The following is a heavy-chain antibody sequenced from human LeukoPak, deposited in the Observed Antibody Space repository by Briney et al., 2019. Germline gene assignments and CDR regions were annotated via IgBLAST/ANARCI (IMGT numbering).Heavy chain of an antibody. CDR3: ARRLGRSFDY. Sequence: ASVKVSCKASGYTFINHAIHWVRQAPGQRLEWMGWINIGNGNTKYSQNFQGRITITRDTSATTAYMDLSSLRSEDTAMYYCARRLGRSFDYWGQGTLVTVSS. J-gene: IGHJ4*02. D-gene: IGHD2-21*01. V-gene: IGHV1-3*04. CDR1: GYTFINHA. CDR2: INIGNGNT.